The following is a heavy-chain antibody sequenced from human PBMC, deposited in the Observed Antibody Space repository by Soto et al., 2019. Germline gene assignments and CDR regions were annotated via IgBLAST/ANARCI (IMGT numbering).Heavy chain of an antibody. V-gene: IGHV4-31*03. CDR3: ASTYYTGDSGPYDY. J-gene: IGHJ4*02. Sequence: QVQLQESGPGLVKPSQTLSLTCTVSGDSISSGGYYWGWIRQHPGKGLEWIGYIYYSGTTYYNPSLESRVSISADTSENQFSLKVKSVTVADTAVYYCASTYYTGDSGPYDYWGQGTLVTVSS. D-gene: IGHD1-26*01. CDR2: IYYSGTT. CDR1: GDSISSGGYY.